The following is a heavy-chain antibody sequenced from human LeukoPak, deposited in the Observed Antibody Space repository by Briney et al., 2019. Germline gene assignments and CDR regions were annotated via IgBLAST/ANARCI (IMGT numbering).Heavy chain of an antibody. CDR3: ARGPVVVPAAAQVY. V-gene: IGHV3-9*01. CDR1: GFTFDDYA. D-gene: IGHD2-2*01. J-gene: IGHJ4*02. Sequence: GGSLRLSCAASGFTFDDYAMHWVRQAPGKGLEWVSGISWNSGSIGYADSVKGRFAISRDNAKNSLYLQMNSLRAEDTAVYYCARGPVVVPAAAQVYWGQGTLVTVSS. CDR2: ISWNSGSI.